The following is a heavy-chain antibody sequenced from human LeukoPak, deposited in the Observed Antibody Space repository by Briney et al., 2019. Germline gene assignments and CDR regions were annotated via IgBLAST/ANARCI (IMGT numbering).Heavy chain of an antibody. Sequence: SQTLSLTCTVSGDSISSGSYYWSWIRQPAGKGLEWIGRIYTSGSTNYNPSLKSRVTISVDTSKNQFSLKLSSVTAADTAVYYCARDPSSGWWYYFDYWGQGTLVTVSS. CDR1: GDSISSGSYY. D-gene: IGHD6-19*01. J-gene: IGHJ4*02. CDR3: ARDPSSGWWYYFDY. V-gene: IGHV4-61*02. CDR2: IYTSGST.